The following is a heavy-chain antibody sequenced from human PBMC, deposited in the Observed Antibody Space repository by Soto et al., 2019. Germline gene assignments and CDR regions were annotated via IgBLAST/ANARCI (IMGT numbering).Heavy chain of an antibody. CDR1: GLTFGDSY. V-gene: IGHV3-11*06. D-gene: IGHD2-15*01. J-gene: IGHJ5*02. CDR3: VRGGGGGLLDP. Sequence: GALRLSCAGSGLTFGDSYMSWIRQAPGKGLEWLSYISPGSRYPAYADSVKGRFTISRDNAKRSLYLQMMSLTAEDTAIYYCVRGGGGGLLDPWGQGTMVTVSS. CDR2: ISPGSRYP.